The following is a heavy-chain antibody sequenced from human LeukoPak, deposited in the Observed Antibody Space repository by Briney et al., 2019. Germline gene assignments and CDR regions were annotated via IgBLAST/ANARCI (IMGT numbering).Heavy chain of an antibody. Sequence: ASVKVSCKTSGYIFTGNYMHWVRQAPGQGLEWIGRINPNSGGTNLAQKFQGRVTMTRDTSISTAYMELSRLRSDDTAVYYCAREGDGFNSWAYFDYWGQGTLVTVSS. V-gene: IGHV1-2*06. CDR1: GYIFTGNY. J-gene: IGHJ4*02. CDR2: INPNSGGT. CDR3: AREGDGFNSWAYFDY. D-gene: IGHD5-24*01.